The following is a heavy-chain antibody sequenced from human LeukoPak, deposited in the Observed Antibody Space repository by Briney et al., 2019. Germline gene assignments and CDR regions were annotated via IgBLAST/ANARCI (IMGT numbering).Heavy chain of an antibody. D-gene: IGHD4-23*01. Sequence: PSQTLSLTCAISGDSVSSNSAAWNWIRQSPSRGLEWLGRTYYRSKWYNDYAVSVKSRITINPDTSKNQFSLQLNSVTPEDTAVYYCARELAPQDYGGNSGFDYWGQGTLVTVSS. CDR1: GDSVSSNSAA. CDR3: ARELAPQDYGGNSGFDY. CDR2: TYYRSKWYN. V-gene: IGHV6-1*01. J-gene: IGHJ4*02.